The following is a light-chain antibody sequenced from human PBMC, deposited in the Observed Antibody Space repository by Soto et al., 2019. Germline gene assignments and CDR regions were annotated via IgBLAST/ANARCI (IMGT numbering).Light chain of an antibody. CDR3: TSHPGASIPYF. V-gene: IGLV2-14*01. J-gene: IGLJ1*01. CDR1: SSDVGGYNY. Sequence: QSVLNQPASVSGSPGQSISISCTGTSSDVGGYNYVSWYQQHPGKAPKLIIYEVSNRPSGVSNRFSGSKSGYTASLTISGLHADEEAHYHCTSHPGASIPYFFGTGTKVPDL. CDR2: EVS.